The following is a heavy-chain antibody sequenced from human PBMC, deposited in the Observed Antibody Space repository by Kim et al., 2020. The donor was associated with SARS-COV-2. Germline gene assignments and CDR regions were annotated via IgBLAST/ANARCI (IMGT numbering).Heavy chain of an antibody. V-gene: IGHV3-7*01. CDR2: IKQDGNQK. CDR1: GFTFSSYW. J-gene: IGHJ3*02. Sequence: GGSLRLSCAVSGFTFSSYWMTWVRQAPGKGLEWVANIKQDGNQKYYVDSVKGRFTISRDNAKNSLYLQMNSLRAEDTAVYYCARDGDLYSSGKDAFDIWGQGTMVTVSS. D-gene: IGHD6-19*01. CDR3: ARDGDLYSSGKDAFDI.